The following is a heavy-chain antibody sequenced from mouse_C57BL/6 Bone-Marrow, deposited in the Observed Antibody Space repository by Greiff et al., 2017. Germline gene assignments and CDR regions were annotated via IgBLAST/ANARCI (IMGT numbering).Heavy chain of an antibody. CDR1: GFTFSDYG. CDR2: ISNLAYSI. V-gene: IGHV5-15*01. J-gene: IGHJ1*03. Sequence: EVQLQESGGGLVQPGGSLKLSCAASGFTFSDYGMAWVRQAPRKGPEWVAFISNLAYSIYYADTVTGRFTISRENAKNTLYLEMSSMRSEDTAMYYCARQHYDSWYFGVWGTGTTVTVSS. CDR3: ARQHYDSWYFGV. D-gene: IGHD2-4*01.